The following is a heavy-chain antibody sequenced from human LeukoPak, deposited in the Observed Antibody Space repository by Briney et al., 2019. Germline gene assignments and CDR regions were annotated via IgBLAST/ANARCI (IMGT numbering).Heavy chain of an antibody. CDR1: GYTFTSYF. D-gene: IGHD3-22*01. CDR3: VRDLGYYDSSGYPTLFDY. V-gene: IGHV1-46*01. Sequence: VTVTVSCKASGYTFTSYFIHWVRQAPGQGLEWMGIINSDSGSTSYTQKFRDRVTMTRDKSTSTVNMELSSLRSEDTAVYYCVRDLGYYDSSGYPTLFDYWGQGTLVTVS. J-gene: IGHJ4*02. CDR2: INSDSGST.